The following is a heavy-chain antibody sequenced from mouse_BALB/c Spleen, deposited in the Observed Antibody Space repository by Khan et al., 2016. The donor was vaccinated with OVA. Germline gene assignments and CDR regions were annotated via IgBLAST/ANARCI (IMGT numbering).Heavy chain of an antibody. CDR3: ARRTTGYAMDC. CDR1: GYTFPSNT. J-gene: IGHJ4*01. D-gene: IGHD2-14*01. CDR2: INPRSDYT. V-gene: IGHV1-4*01. Sequence: QVQLKQSGAELARPGASVKMSCKASGYTFPSNTMHWVKQRPGQGLEWIGYINPRSDYTIYNQKFKDKATLTADISSTTAYMQLSSLTSDDSAVYCCARRTTGYAMDCWGPGTSVPVSS.